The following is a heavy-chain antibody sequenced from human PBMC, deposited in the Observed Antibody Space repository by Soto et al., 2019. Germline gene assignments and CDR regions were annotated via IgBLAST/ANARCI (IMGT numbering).Heavy chain of an antibody. CDR1: GFTFSSYA. CDR3: ARVTPGNNLYYFSGLDV. J-gene: IGHJ6*02. V-gene: IGHV3-30-3*01. CDR2: ISYEGSNT. Sequence: PGGSLRLSCAASGFTFSSYAIHWVRQAPGKGLQWVALISYEGSNTYYADSVRGRFTISRDNSKNTLYLQMSSLRPGDAGVYYCARVTPGNNLYYFSGLDVWGQGTSVTVSS. D-gene: IGHD1-1*01.